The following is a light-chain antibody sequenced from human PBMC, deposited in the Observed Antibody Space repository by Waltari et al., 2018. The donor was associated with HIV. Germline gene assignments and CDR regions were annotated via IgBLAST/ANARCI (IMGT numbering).Light chain of an antibody. CDR1: QGINNY. CDR3: HQYSSYPLT. CDR2: GVS. V-gene: IGKV1-16*02. Sequence: DIQMTQSPSSLSASVGDRVTITCRASQGINNYLAWFQQKPGKAPKYLVYGVSSLQAGVSSKFSGNGSGTDFTLTISNLQPEDIATYYCHQYSSYPLTFGPGTKVEIK. J-gene: IGKJ3*01.